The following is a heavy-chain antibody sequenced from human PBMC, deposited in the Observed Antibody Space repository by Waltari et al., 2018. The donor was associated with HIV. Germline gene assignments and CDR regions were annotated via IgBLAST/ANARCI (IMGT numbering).Heavy chain of an antibody. V-gene: IGHV3-15*01. CDR2: IKSKTDGGTT. CDR1: GFTFSNAW. CDR3: LYYYDSSGYYY. J-gene: IGHJ4*02. D-gene: IGHD3-22*01. Sequence: EVQLVESGGGLVKPGGSLRLSCAASGFTFSNAWMSWVRQAPGKGLEWVGRIKSKTDGGTTDYAAPVKGRFTISRDDSKNTLYLQMNSLKTEDTAVYYCLYYYDSSGYYYRGQGTLVTVSS.